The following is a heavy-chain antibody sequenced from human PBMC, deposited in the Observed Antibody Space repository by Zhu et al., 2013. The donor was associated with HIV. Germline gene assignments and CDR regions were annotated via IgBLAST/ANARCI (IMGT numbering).Heavy chain of an antibody. J-gene: IGHJ4*02. CDR2: INPNSGGT. V-gene: IGHV1-2*04. Sequence: QVQLVQSGAEVKKPGASVKVSCKASGYTFTGYYMHWVRQAPGQGLEWMGWINPNSGGTNYAQKFQGWVTMTRDTSISTAYMELSRLRSDDTAVYYCARDYYDSSGSLVGATTLGYWGQGTLVTVSS. CDR3: ARDYYDSSGSLVGATTLGY. D-gene: IGHD3-22*01. CDR1: GYTFTGYY.